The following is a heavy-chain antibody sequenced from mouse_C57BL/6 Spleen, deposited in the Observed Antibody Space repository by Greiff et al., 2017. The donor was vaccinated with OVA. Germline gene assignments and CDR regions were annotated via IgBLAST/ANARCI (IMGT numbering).Heavy chain of an antibody. D-gene: IGHD2-4*01. CDR3: AKRGYDYATSYAMDY. V-gene: IGHV1-55*01. J-gene: IGHJ4*01. CDR2: IYPGSGST. Sequence: VQLQQPGAELVKPGASVKMSCKASGYTFTSYWITWVKQRPGQGLEWIGDIYPGSGSTNYNAKFKSKATLTVDTSSSTAYMQLSILTSEDSAVYYCAKRGYDYATSYAMDYWGQGTSVTVSS. CDR1: GYTFTSYW.